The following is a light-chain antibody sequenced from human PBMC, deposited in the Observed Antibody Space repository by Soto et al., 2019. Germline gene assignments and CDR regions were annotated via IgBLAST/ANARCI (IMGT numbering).Light chain of an antibody. Sequence: DIVMTQSPDSLAVSLGERATINCKSSQSVLYSSNNKNYLAWYQQKPGQSPKLLIYWASTRETVVPDRISGSESGTDFALTISSLQAEDVAVYYCQQYYSTPYTFGQGTKLAIK. CDR1: QSVLYSSNNKNY. CDR2: WAS. CDR3: QQYYSTPYT. J-gene: IGKJ2*01. V-gene: IGKV4-1*01.